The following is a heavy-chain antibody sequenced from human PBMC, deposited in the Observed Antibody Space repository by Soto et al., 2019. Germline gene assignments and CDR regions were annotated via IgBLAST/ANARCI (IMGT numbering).Heavy chain of an antibody. D-gene: IGHD6-6*01. CDR1: GFTFSSYA. CDR3: ARGPIAARFLGFMDV. Sequence: QVQLVESGGGVVQPGRSLRLSCAASGFTFSSYAMHWVRQAPGKGLAWVAVISYDGSNKYYADSVKGRFTISRDNSKNTLYLQMNSLRAEDTAVYYCARGPIAARFLGFMDVWGQGNTVTVSS. V-gene: IGHV3-30-3*01. J-gene: IGHJ6*02. CDR2: ISYDGSNK.